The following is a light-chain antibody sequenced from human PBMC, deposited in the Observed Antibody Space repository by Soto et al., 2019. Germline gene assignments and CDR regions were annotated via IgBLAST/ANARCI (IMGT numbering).Light chain of an antibody. Sequence: QSVLTQPASASGTPGQRVTISCSGSSSNIGRNTVNWYQQLPGTAPKLLIYRNNRRPSGVPDRFSGSKSGTSASLAISGLQSEDEADYYCAACDGSLNSCVFGTGTKLTVL. J-gene: IGLJ1*01. CDR3: AACDGSLNSCV. CDR1: SSNIGRNT. V-gene: IGLV1-44*01. CDR2: RNN.